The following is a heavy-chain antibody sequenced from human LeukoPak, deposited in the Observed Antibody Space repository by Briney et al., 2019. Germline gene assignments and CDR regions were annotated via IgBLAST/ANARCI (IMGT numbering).Heavy chain of an antibody. J-gene: IGHJ4*02. D-gene: IGHD3-9*01. V-gene: IGHV3-23*01. CDR3: AKDTGLVGPRYFDY. Sequence: AGGSLRLSCAASGFTFSSYAMSWVRQAPGKGLEWVSTISGSGGSTYYADSVKGRFTISRDNSKNTLYLQMNSLRAEDTAVYYCAKDTGLVGPRYFDYWGQGTLVTVSS. CDR1: GFTFSSYA. CDR2: ISGSGGST.